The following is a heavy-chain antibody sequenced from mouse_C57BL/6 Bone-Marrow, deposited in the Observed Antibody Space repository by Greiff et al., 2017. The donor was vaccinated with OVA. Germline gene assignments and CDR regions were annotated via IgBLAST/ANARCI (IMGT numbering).Heavy chain of an antibody. D-gene: IGHD5-5*01. CDR1: GYAFSSSW. Sequence: VQLVESGPELVKPGASVKISCKASGYAFSSSWMNWVKQRPGKGLEWIGRIYPGDGDTNYNGKFKGKATLTADKSSSTAYMQLSSLTSEDSAVYFCARGGTSYESYYYAMDYWGQGTSVTVSS. J-gene: IGHJ4*01. CDR2: IYPGDGDT. V-gene: IGHV1-82*01. CDR3: ARGGTSYESYYYAMDY.